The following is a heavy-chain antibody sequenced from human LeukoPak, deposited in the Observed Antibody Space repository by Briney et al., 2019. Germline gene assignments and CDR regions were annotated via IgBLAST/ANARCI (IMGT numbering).Heavy chain of an antibody. Sequence: SETLSLTCAVYGGSFSGYYWSWIRQPPGKGLEWIGKINHSGSTNYNPSLKSRVTISVDTSKNQFSLKLSSVTAADTAVYYCARGSRDTDAFDIWGQGTMVTVSS. CDR2: INHSGST. CDR3: ARGSRDTDAFDI. CDR1: GGSFSGYY. D-gene: IGHD2-21*01. V-gene: IGHV4-34*01. J-gene: IGHJ3*02.